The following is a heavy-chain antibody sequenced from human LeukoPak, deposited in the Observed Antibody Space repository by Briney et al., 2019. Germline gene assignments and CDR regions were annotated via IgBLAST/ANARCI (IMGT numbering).Heavy chain of an antibody. CDR3: ARLRRGYSYGYYYYMDV. CDR2: ISAYNGNT. J-gene: IGHJ6*03. Sequence: GASVKVSCKASGYTFTSYGISWVRQAPGQGLEWMGWISAYNGNTNYAQKLQGRVTMTTDTSTSTAYMELRSLRSDDTAVYYCARLRRGYSYGYYYYMDVWGKGTTVTVSS. V-gene: IGHV1-18*01. D-gene: IGHD5-18*01. CDR1: GYTFTSYG.